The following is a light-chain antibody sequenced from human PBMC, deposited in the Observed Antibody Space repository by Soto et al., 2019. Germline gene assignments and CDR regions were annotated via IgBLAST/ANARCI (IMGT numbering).Light chain of an antibody. J-gene: IGLJ3*02. Sequence: QSALTQPASVSGSPGQSITISCTGTSSDVGGYNYVSWYQQHPGKAPKLIIYEVSNRPSGVSNRFSGSNSGNTASLTSSGLRAEDEADYYCSSYTSSSTRVFGGGTKLTVL. V-gene: IGLV2-14*01. CDR2: EVS. CDR1: SSDVGGYNY. CDR3: SSYTSSSTRV.